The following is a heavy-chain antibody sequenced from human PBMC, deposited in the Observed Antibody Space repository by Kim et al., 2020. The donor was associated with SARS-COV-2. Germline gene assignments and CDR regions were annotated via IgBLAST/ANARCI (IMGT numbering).Heavy chain of an antibody. J-gene: IGHJ4*02. CDR1: GFTFSSYG. D-gene: IGHD3-10*01. Sequence: GGSLRLSCAASGFTFSSYGMHWVRQAPGKGLEWVAVISYDGSNKYYADSVKGRFTISRDNSKNTLYLQMNSLRAEDTAVYYCAKGTAMVRGVFDYWGQGTLVTVSS. CDR2: ISYDGSNK. V-gene: IGHV3-30*18. CDR3: AKGTAMVRGVFDY.